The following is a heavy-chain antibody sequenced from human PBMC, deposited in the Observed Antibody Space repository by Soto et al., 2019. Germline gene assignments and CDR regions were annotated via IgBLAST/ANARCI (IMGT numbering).Heavy chain of an antibody. D-gene: IGHD1-7*01. V-gene: IGHV3-33*01. CDR2: IWYDGSNK. CDR1: GFTFSSYG. Sequence: HPGGSLRLSCAASGFTFSSYGMHWVRQAPGKGLEWVAVIWYDGSNKYYADSVKGRFTISRDNSKNTLYLQMNSLRAEDTAVYYCARDPTNWNYGGFDYWGQGTLVTVSS. CDR3: ARDPTNWNYGGFDY. J-gene: IGHJ4*02.